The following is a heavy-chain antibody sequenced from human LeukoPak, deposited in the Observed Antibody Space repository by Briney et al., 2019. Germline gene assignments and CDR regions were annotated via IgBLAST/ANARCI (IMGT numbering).Heavy chain of an antibody. V-gene: IGHV1-18*01. J-gene: IGHJ4*02. CDR3: ARGDVYADYWGLY. Sequence: GASVKVSCKASGYTFTRYGITWVRQAPGQGLEWMGWISTYNGNTNYAQKLQGRVTMTTDTSTSTAYMELRSLISDDAAVYYCARGDVYADYWGLYWGQGTLVTVSS. CDR2: ISTYNGNT. CDR1: GYTFTRYG. D-gene: IGHD4-17*01.